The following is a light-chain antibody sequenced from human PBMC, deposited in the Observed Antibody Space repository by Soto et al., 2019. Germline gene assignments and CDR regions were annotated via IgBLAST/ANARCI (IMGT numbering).Light chain of an antibody. J-gene: IGLJ2*01. CDR2: EVS. V-gene: IGLV2-8*01. Sequence: QSVLTQPPSASGSPGQSVTISCTGTSSDVGGYNYVSWYQQHPGKAPKLMIYEVSKRPSGVTDRFSGSKSGNTASLTVSGLQAEEEAYYYSSSYAGSTHVVFGGGTKVTVL. CDR1: SSDVGGYNY. CDR3: SSYAGSTHVV.